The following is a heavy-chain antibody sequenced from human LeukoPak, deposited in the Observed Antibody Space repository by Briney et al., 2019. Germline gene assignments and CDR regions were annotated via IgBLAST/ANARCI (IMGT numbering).Heavy chain of an antibody. CDR1: GGSFSGYY. CDR3: ARGHSSNWSTLYNWFDP. J-gene: IGHJ5*02. D-gene: IGHD6-13*01. Sequence: PSETLSLTCAVYGGSFSGYYWSWIRQPPGKGLEWIGEINHSGSTNYNPSLKSRVTISVDTSKNQFSLKLSSVTAADTAVYYCARGHSSNWSTLYNWFDPWGQGTLVTVSS. V-gene: IGHV4-34*01. CDR2: INHSGST.